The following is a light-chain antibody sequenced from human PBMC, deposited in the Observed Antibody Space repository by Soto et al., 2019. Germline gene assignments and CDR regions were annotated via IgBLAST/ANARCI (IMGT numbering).Light chain of an antibody. V-gene: IGKV1-5*03. CDR2: KAS. CDR1: QTISSW. CDR3: QQYNSYPWT. Sequence: DVPMTQSPSTLSASVGDRVTITCRASQTISSWLAWYQQKPGKAPKLLIYKASSLESGVPSRFSGSGSGTEFTLTISSLQSEDFATYYCQQYNSYPWTFGQGTKVEIK. J-gene: IGKJ1*01.